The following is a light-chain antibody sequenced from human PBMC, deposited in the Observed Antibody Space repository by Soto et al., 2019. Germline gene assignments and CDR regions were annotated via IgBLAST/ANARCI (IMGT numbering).Light chain of an antibody. CDR3: QQYCYSPPFT. CDR1: QSVPSTY. Sequence: ELVLTQSPCPLSLSPRERATLSCRASQSVPSTYLSWYQQKPGQAPRLLIYGASTRAPSIPDRFSGSGSSTDFTRTTSRLETADFAVYFCQQYCYSPPFTFGPGTKVDIK. CDR2: GAS. V-gene: IGKV3-20*01. J-gene: IGKJ3*01.